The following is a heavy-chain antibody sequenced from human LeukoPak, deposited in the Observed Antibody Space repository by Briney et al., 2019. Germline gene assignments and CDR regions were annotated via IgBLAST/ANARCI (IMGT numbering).Heavy chain of an antibody. Sequence: PGGSLRLSCAASGFTFSSYAMSWVRQAPGKGLEWVSAISGSGGSTYYADSVKGRFTISRDNSKNTLYLQMNSLRAEDTAVYYCANLEYYYDSSGHYHEYWGQGTLVTVSS. CDR2: ISGSGGST. CDR3: ANLEYYYDSSGHYHEY. CDR1: GFTFSSYA. J-gene: IGHJ4*02. D-gene: IGHD3-22*01. V-gene: IGHV3-23*01.